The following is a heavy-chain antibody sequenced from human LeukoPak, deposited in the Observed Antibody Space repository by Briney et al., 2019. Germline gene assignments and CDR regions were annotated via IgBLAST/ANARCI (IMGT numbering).Heavy chain of an antibody. V-gene: IGHV4-59*12. J-gene: IGHJ5*02. CDR1: GGSISSYY. CDR2: IYYSGST. D-gene: IGHD3-10*02. CDR3: AREGGTSVRVDP. Sequence: SETLSLTCTVSGGSISSYYWSWIRQPPGKGLEWIGYIYYSGSTNYNPSFKSRVTISVDRSKNQFSLKLSSVTAADTAVYYCAREGGTSVRVDPWGQGTLVTVSS.